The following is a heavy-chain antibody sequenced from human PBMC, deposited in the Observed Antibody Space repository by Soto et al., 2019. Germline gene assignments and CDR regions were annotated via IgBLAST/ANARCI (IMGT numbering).Heavy chain of an antibody. J-gene: IGHJ6*02. V-gene: IGHV1-69*06. CDR2: IIPFFETP. D-gene: IGHD6-25*01. CDR1: GGTFSRDA. CDR3: ARGAATLVTPFVSDYDLDA. Sequence: QVQLVQSGAEAKKPGSSVKVSCKTSGGTFSRDAITWVRQAPGQGLEWMGGIIPFFETPTYAQKFQGRVTVTADKSTRTAYMELSSLTYEDTAVYYCARGAATLVTPFVSDYDLDAWGQGTTVTVSS.